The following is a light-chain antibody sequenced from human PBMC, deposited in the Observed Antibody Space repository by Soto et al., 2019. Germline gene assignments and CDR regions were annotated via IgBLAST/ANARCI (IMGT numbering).Light chain of an antibody. CDR3: MQSLYWPPYT. CDR1: QSLAYSDGNTY. J-gene: IGKJ2*01. Sequence: VVMTQSPLFLPVTLGQPASISCRSSQSLAYSDGNTYLHWFQQRPGQSPRRLIYNLSSRDSGVPDRFSGSGSGTDFTLKISRVEAEDVWVYYCMQSLYWPPYTFGQGTKLEIK. CDR2: NLS. V-gene: IGKV2-30*01.